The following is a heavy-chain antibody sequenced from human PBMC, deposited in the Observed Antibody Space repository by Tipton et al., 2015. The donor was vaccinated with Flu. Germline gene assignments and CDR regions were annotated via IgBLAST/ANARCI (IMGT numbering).Heavy chain of an antibody. CDR2: VYYSGTT. Sequence: TLSLTCTVSGDSLRSYYWSWIRQSPGKGLEWIGQVYYSGTTNYNPSLKSRVTISLDKSKNQFSLQLNSITTADTAVFYCARHTGDSVRGIIDYWGQGTLVTVSS. CDR3: ARHTGDSVRGIIDY. CDR1: GDSLRSYY. V-gene: IGHV4-59*08. J-gene: IGHJ4*02. D-gene: IGHD3-10*02.